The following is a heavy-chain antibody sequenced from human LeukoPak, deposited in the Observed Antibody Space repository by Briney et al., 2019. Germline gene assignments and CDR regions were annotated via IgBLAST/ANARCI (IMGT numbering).Heavy chain of an antibody. CDR2: TYYTSKWYH. D-gene: IGHD3-22*01. CDR3: AREVGNVFGY. J-gene: IGHJ4*02. Sequence: SQTLSLTCVLSGDSVSRNTAAWDWIRQSPWRGLEWLGRTYYTSKWYHDYALAVKSLITINPDTSKNQVSLQLNSVSPEDTAVYYCAREVGNVFGYWGQGTLVTVSS. CDR1: GDSVSRNTAA. V-gene: IGHV6-1*01.